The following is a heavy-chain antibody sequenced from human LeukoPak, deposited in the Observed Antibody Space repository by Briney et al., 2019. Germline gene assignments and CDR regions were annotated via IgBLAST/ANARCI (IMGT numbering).Heavy chain of an antibody. CDR2: IIPIFGTA. Sequence: ASVKVSCKASGGTFSSYAISWVRQAPGQGLEWMGGIIPIFGTANYAQKFQGRVTITADESTCTAYMELSSLRSEDTAVYYCARDRVGATIQGFDYWGQGTLVTVSS. CDR1: GGTFSSYA. J-gene: IGHJ4*02. CDR3: ARDRVGATIQGFDY. V-gene: IGHV1-69*13. D-gene: IGHD1-26*01.